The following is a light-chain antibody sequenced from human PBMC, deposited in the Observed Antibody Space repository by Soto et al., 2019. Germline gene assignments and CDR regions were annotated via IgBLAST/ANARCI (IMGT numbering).Light chain of an antibody. CDR3: QHYFSYPCT. V-gene: IGKV1-8*01. J-gene: IGKJ2*02. CDR1: QDISSY. CDR2: AAA. Sequence: AIRLTQSPSSLSASTGDRVTITCRASQDISSYLAWYQQKVGKAPKLLIYAAATLESGAPSRFSGSGSGTDFTLTISRLLSEDFATYYCQHYFSYPCTFGQGTKLEI.